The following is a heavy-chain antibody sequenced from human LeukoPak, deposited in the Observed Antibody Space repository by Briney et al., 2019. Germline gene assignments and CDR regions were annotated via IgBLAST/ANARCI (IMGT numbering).Heavy chain of an antibody. CDR2: IYYSGST. D-gene: IGHD3-10*01. Sequence: PSETLSLTCTVSGGSISSGGYYWSWIRQHPGKGLEWIGYIYYSGSTYHNPSLKSRVTISVDTSKNQFSLKLSSVTAADTAVYYCARESVKGYYGSGGYYHPDWYFDLWGRGTLVTVSS. CDR1: GGSISSGGYY. CDR3: ARESVKGYYGSGGYYHPDWYFDL. J-gene: IGHJ2*01. V-gene: IGHV4-31*03.